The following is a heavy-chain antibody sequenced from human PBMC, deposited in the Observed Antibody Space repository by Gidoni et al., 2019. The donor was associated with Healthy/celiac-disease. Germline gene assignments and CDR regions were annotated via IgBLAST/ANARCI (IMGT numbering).Heavy chain of an antibody. CDR2: IYYSGST. J-gene: IGHJ5*02. V-gene: IGHV4-59*01. CDR3: ARAEGYVSSTVANWFDP. CDR1: GGSISSYY. D-gene: IGHD2-2*01. Sequence: QVQLQESGPGLVKPSETLSLTCTVSGGSISSYYWSWIRQPPGKGLEWIGYIYYSGSTNYNPSLKSRVTISVDTSKNQFSLKLSSVTAADTAVYYCARAEGYVSSTVANWFDPWGQGTLVTVSS.